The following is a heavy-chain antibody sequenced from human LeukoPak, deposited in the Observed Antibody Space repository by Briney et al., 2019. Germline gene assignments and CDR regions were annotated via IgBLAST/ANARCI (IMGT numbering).Heavy chain of an antibody. D-gene: IGHD4-17*01. CDR1: GFTFSSYE. CDR2: ISSSGSTI. CDR3: ARGDGRYGDYGVPKNWFDP. V-gene: IGHV3-48*03. Sequence: GGSLRLSCAASGFTFSSYEMNWVRQAPGKGLEWVSYISSSGSTIYYAGSVKGRFTISRDNAKNSLYLQMNSLRAEDTAVYYCARGDGRYGDYGVPKNWFDPWGQGTLVTVSS. J-gene: IGHJ5*02.